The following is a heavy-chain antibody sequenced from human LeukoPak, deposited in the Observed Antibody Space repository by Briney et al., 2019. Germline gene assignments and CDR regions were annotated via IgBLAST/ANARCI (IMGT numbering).Heavy chain of an antibody. V-gene: IGHV1-8*03. CDR1: GYTFTSYD. CDR3: ARTYGGYGQFDY. CDR2: MNPNSGNT. Sequence: ASVKVSCKASGYTFTSYDINWVRQATGQGLEWMGWMNPNSGNTGYAQKFQGRVTITRNTSISTAYMELSSLRSEDTAVYYCARTYGGYGQFDYWGQGTLVTVSS. J-gene: IGHJ4*02. D-gene: IGHD5-12*01.